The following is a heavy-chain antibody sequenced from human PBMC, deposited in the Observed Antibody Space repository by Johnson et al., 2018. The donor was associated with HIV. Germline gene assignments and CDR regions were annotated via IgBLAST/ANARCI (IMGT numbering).Heavy chain of an antibody. D-gene: IGHD5-12*01. CDR3: ASGDDDGF. Sequence: VQLVESGGGVVQPGGSLRLSCAASGLPFRSYAMSWVRQAPGKGLEWVSGINWNGGSTGYTDSVKGRFTISRDNAKNSLYLQMNSLRVEDTALYYCASGDDDGFWGRGTLVTVSS. V-gene: IGHV3-20*04. J-gene: IGHJ4*03. CDR2: INWNGGST. CDR1: GLPFRSYA.